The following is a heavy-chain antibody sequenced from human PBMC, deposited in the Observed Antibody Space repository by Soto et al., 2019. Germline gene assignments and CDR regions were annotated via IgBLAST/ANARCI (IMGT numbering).Heavy chain of an antibody. J-gene: IGHJ4*02. Sequence: VQLLESGGAFVQPGGSLRLSCAASGFSINNYAVSWVRQAPGKGLEWVSTFSAGGRAYYADSVRGRFSVAGDRSQNTVDLQISVLRPEDSAVYYCAKESMPEHYGDTLFDYWGQGTRVTVSS. CDR3: AKESMPEHYGDTLFDY. V-gene: IGHV3-23*01. D-gene: IGHD4-17*01. CDR2: FSAGGRA. CDR1: GFSINNYA.